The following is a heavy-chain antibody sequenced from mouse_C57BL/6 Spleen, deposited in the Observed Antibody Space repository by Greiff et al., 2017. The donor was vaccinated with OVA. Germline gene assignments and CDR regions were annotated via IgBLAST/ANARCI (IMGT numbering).Heavy chain of an antibody. CDR2: IDPETGGP. CDR3: TRDDYDSSRFDY. Sequence: VKLMESGAEMVRPGASVTLSCKASGYTFTDYEMHWVKQTPVHGLEWIGAIDPETGGPAYNQKFKGKAILTADKSSSTAYMELRSLTSEDSAVYYCTRDDYDSSRFDYWGQGTTLTVSS. V-gene: IGHV1-15*01. CDR1: GYTFTDYE. J-gene: IGHJ2*01. D-gene: IGHD2-4*01.